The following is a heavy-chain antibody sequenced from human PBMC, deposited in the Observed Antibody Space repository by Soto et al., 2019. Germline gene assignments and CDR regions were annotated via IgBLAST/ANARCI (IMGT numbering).Heavy chain of an antibody. V-gene: IGHV1-18*01. Sequence: ASVKVSCKTSGYTFSDYGISWVRQAPGQGLEWMGWISAKNGNTNFAQKFRGRVTMITDTSTNTVYMELRNLRLDDTAVYYCAREPPETPPDYWGQGTLVSVSS. CDR1: GYTFSDYG. J-gene: IGHJ4*02. CDR2: ISAKNGNT. CDR3: AREPPETPPDY.